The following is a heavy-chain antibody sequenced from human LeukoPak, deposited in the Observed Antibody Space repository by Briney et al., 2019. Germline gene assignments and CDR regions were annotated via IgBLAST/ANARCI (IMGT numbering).Heavy chain of an antibody. Sequence: GGSLRLSCAASGFTFSSYSMNWVRQAPGKGLEWVSSISSSSSYIYYADSVKGRFTISRDNAKNSLYLQMNSLRAEDMALYYCAKDSSSWVYWYFDLWGRGTLVTVSS. CDR1: GFTFSSYS. D-gene: IGHD6-13*01. CDR3: AKDSSSWVYWYFDL. J-gene: IGHJ2*01. V-gene: IGHV3-21*04. CDR2: ISSSSSYI.